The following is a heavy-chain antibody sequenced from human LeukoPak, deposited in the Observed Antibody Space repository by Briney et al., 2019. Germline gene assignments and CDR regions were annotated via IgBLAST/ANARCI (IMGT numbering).Heavy chain of an antibody. D-gene: IGHD6-13*01. CDR2: ISSAGTT. V-gene: IGHV3-66*01. CDR1: GFTVSSSY. J-gene: IGHJ4*02. CDR3: ATDLEAANTYYFDY. Sequence: GGSLRLSCAASGFTVSSSYMSWVRQAPGKGLEWVSIISSAGTTYYSDSVKGRFTISRDNSKNTVYLQVNSLRDEDTAVYYCATDLEAANTYYFDYWGQGTMVTVSS.